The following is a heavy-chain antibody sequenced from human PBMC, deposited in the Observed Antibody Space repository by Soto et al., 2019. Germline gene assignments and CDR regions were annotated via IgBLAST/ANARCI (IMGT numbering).Heavy chain of an antibody. CDR3: ARVGYYYGSGED. J-gene: IGHJ4*02. D-gene: IGHD3-10*01. CDR2: TRNKANSYTT. CDR1: GFTFSDHY. Sequence: EVQLVESGGGLVQPGGSLRLSCAASGFTFSDHYMDWVRQAPGKGLEWVGRTRNKANSYTTEYAASVKGRFTISRDDSKNPLYLQMNSLKTEDTAVYYCARVGYYYGSGEDWGQGTLVTVSS. V-gene: IGHV3-72*01.